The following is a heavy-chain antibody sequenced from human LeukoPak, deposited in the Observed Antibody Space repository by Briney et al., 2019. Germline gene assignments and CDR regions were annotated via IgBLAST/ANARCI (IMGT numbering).Heavy chain of an antibody. CDR2: IKQDGSET. V-gene: IGHV3-7*01. J-gene: IGHJ4*02. CDR3: ARDKVVGASHFDS. D-gene: IGHD1-26*01. Sequence: GGSQRLSCVASGFTYSHYWMSWVRQAPGKGLEWVANIKQDGSETFYVDSVKGRFTISRDNAKNSVYLHMNSLRAEDTAVYYCARDKVVGASHFDSWGQGTLVTVSS. CDR1: GFTYSHYW.